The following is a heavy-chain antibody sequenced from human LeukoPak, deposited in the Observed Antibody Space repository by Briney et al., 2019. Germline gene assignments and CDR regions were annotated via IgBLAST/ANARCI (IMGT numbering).Heavy chain of an antibody. CDR1: GGSISSGSYY. CDR2: TYTSGST. J-gene: IGHJ5*02. CDR3: ARDRSSGWYPTGNWFDP. Sequence: SETLSLTCTVSGGSISSGSYYWSWIQQPAGKGLEWIGRTYTSGSTNYNPSLKSRVTISVDTSKNQFSLKLSSVTAADTAVYYCARDRSSGWYPTGNWFDPWGQGTLVTVSS. V-gene: IGHV4-61*02. D-gene: IGHD6-19*01.